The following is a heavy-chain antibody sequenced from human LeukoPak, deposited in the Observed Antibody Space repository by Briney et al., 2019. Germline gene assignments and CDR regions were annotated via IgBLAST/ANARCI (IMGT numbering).Heavy chain of an antibody. CDR2: INHSGST. J-gene: IGHJ5*02. D-gene: IGHD3-10*01. CDR3: ARGPYYYGAGRQGDCFDP. Sequence: SETLSLTCAVYGGSFSGYYWSWVRQPPGKGLEWIGEINHSGSTNYSPSLKTPVTISVDTSKNHFSLKLSSATAADTAVYYSARGPYYYGAGRQGDCFDPWGQGTLVTVSS. CDR1: GGSFSGYY. V-gene: IGHV4-34*01.